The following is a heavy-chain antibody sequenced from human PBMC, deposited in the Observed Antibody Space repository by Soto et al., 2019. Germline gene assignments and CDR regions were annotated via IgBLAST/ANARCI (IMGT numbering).Heavy chain of an antibody. D-gene: IGHD2-2*01. CDR1: GFTFSVYG. J-gene: IGHJ5*02. CDR3: TRDLRSSHYDR. V-gene: IGHV3-33*01. Sequence: QVQLVESVGGVVQPGGSLRLSCAASGFTFSVYGMHWVRQAPGRGLEWVAVIGHIGNSIIYADSVQGRFAVSRDNSRNTLHLQMNSLRAEDTAVYYCTRDLRSSHYDRWGQGTLVIVSS. CDR2: IGHIGNSI.